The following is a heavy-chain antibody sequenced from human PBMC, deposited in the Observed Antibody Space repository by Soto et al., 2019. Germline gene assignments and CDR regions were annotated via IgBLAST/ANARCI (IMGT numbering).Heavy chain of an antibody. CDR1: GFTFSTYA. CDR2: ISGSPSST. J-gene: IGHJ4*02. D-gene: IGHD3-22*01. CDR3: AKDGYDSSADLYYFDY. Sequence: EVQLLESGGGLVQPGGSLRLSCAASGFTFSTYAMSWVRQAPGKGLEWVSAISGSPSSTYYADSVKGRFTISRDNSKKTLFLQMNSLRAEDTAIYYCAKDGYDSSADLYYFDYWGQGIPVTVSS. V-gene: IGHV3-23*01.